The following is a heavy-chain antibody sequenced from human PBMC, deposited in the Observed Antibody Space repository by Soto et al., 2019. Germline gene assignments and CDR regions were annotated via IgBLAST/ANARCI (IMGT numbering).Heavy chain of an antibody. V-gene: IGHV3-21*01. J-gene: IGHJ4*02. CDR2: ISSSSSYI. CDR3: SFGSGSSMTGTVDY. Sequence: ESGGGLVQPGGSLRLSCAASGFFFSSYSMNWVRQAPGKGLEWVSFISSSSSYIYYADSVKGRFTISRDNAKNSLYLQMNSLRAEDTAVYYCSFGSGSSMTGTVDYWGQGTLVTVSS. D-gene: IGHD3-10*01. CDR1: GFFFSSYS.